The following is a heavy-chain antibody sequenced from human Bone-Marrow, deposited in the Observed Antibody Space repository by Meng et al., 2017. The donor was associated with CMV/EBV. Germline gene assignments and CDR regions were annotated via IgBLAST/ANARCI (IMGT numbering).Heavy chain of an antibody. V-gene: IGHV1-46*01. CDR3: AREGTGTWDFVFYYYYYGMDV. CDR2: INPSGGST. CDR1: GYTFTSYY. J-gene: IGHJ6*02. Sequence: ASVKVSCKASGYTFTSYYMHWVRQAPGQGLEWMGIINPSGGSTSYAQKFQGRVTMTRDTSTSTVYMELSSLRSEDTSVYYCAREGTGTWDFVFYYYYYGMDVWGQGTTVTVSS. D-gene: IGHD1-1*01.